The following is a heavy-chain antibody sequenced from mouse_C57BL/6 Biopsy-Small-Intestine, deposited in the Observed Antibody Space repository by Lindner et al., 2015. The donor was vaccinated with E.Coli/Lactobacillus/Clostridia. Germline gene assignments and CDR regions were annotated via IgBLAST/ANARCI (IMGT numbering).Heavy chain of an antibody. Sequence: VQLQESGAELARPGASVKMSCKASGYTFTSYTMHWIKQRPGQGLEWIGFINPSSGYTEYNQKFKDKATLTADKSSITAYMQLSSLTSEDSAVYYCTRDFYFDYWGQGTTLTVSS. J-gene: IGHJ2*01. CDR1: GYTFTSYT. CDR3: TRDFYFDY. CDR2: INPSSGYT. V-gene: IGHV1-4*01.